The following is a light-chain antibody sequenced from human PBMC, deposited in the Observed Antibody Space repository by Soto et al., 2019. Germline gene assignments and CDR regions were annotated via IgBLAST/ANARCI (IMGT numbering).Light chain of an antibody. V-gene: IGKV1-8*01. CDR1: QGISSY. CDR3: QQSYSNLWT. J-gene: IGKJ1*01. Sequence: IQRCHSPSSSSASTEDRVTIPCRASQGISSYLAWYQQKPGKAPKLLIYAASTLPSGVPSRFSGSGSGTDFTLTISSLQPEDFATYYCQQSYSNLWTFGQGTKVDIK. CDR2: AAS.